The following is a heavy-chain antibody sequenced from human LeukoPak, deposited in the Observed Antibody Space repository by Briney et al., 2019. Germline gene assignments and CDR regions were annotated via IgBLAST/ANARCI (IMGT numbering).Heavy chain of an antibody. Sequence: LETLSLTCTVSGGSISSHYWSWIRQPPGEGLEWIGYIYYSGSTNYNPSLKSRVTISVDTSKNQFSLKLSSVTAADTAVYYCAREGTVLRFLESHGYFDYWGQGTLVTVSS. J-gene: IGHJ4*02. CDR3: AREGTVLRFLESHGYFDY. CDR1: GGSISSHY. D-gene: IGHD3-3*01. CDR2: IYYSGST. V-gene: IGHV4-59*11.